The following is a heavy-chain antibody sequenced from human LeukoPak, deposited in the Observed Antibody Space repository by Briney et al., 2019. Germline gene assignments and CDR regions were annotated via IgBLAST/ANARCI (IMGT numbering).Heavy chain of an antibody. Sequence: GESLKISCKGSGYSFSSYWIGWVRQLPGKGLEWMGIIWPGDSDTTYSPSFQGQVTISADKSISTAYLQWSSLKASDTAMYYCARRKEGENFDYWGQGTLVTVSS. CDR1: GYSFSSYW. J-gene: IGHJ4*02. CDR2: IWPGDSDT. CDR3: ARRKEGENFDY. V-gene: IGHV5-51*01. D-gene: IGHD3-16*01.